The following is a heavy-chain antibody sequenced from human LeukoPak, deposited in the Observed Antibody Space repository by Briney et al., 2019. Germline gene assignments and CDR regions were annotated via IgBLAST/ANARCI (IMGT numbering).Heavy chain of an antibody. CDR2: ISYDGSNK. V-gene: IGHV3-30*03. CDR1: GFTFSSYG. D-gene: IGHD3-16*02. Sequence: GGSLRLSCAASGFTFSSYGMHWVRQAPGKGLEWVAVISYDGSNKYNADSVKGRFTISRDNSKNTLYLQMNSLRAEDTAVYYCARGGFMITFGGVIVDWGQGTLVTVSS. J-gene: IGHJ4*02. CDR3: ARGGFMITFGGVIVD.